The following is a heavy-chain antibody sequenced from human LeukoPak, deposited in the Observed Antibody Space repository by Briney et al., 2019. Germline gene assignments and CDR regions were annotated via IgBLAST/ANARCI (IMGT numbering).Heavy chain of an antibody. CDR2: IGANGHP. Sequence: GGSPRLSCAASGFTVSSNYMSWVRQAPGQGLDWVSSIGANGHPYYADSVKGRFTISRDNSKNTLYLQMNSLRVKDTAIYFCAKRGLYYFDSWGQGTLLTVSS. V-gene: IGHV3-53*01. CDR3: AKRGLYYFDS. D-gene: IGHD1-1*01. CDR1: GFTVSSNY. J-gene: IGHJ4*02.